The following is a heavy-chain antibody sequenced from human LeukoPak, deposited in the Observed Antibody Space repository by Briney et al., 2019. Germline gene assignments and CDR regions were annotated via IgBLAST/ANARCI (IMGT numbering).Heavy chain of an antibody. D-gene: IGHD2-2*01. CDR3: ARDRLKYCSNTTCYRLDY. CDR1: GFTFSSYA. Sequence: GGSLRLSCAASGFTFSSYAMSWVRQAPGKGLEWVSAISGSGGSTYYADSVKGRFTISRDNAKNSLYLQMNSLRAEDTAVYYCARDRLKYCSNTTCYRLDYWGQGTLVTVSS. CDR2: ISGSGGST. V-gene: IGHV3-23*01. J-gene: IGHJ4*02.